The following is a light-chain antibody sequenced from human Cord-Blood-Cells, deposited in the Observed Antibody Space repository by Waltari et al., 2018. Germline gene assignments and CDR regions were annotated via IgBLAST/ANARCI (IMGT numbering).Light chain of an antibody. V-gene: IGLV2-14*01. Sequence: QSALTQPASVSGSPGQSITISCTGTSSDVGGYNYVSWYQQHPGKAPKLMIYEGSNGPAGFSNRLSGSKSGNTASLTISGLQAEDEADYYCSSYTSSSTLVFGTGTKVTVL. CDR3: SSYTSSSTLV. J-gene: IGLJ1*01. CDR2: EGS. CDR1: SSDVGGYNY.